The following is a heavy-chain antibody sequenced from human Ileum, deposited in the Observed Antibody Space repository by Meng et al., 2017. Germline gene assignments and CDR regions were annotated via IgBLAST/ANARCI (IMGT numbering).Heavy chain of an antibody. J-gene: IGHJ4*02. D-gene: IGHD6-13*01. CDR2: MRSKANSYAT. CDR1: GSIFSDSA. Sequence: GESLKISCAASGSIFSDSAIHWVRQASGKGLEWVGRMRSKANSYATAFAASVEGRFTISRDDSTDTAYLHMDSLKTEDTAVYYCTRLWDGISWYPDFDYWGQGTLVTVSS. CDR3: TRLWDGISWYPDFDY. V-gene: IGHV3-73*01.